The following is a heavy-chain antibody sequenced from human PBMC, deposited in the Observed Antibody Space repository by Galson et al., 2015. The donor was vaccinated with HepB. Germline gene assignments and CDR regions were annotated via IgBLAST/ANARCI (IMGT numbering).Heavy chain of an antibody. CDR3: AREGLPNSLGYCSSTSCNDAFDI. V-gene: IGHV1-2*02. D-gene: IGHD2-2*01. Sequence: SVKVSCKASGYTFTGYYMHWVRQAPGQGLEWMGWINPNSGGTNYAQKFQGRVTMTRDTSISTAYMELSRLRSDDTAVYYCAREGLPNSLGYCSSTSCNDAFDIWGQGTMVTVSS. CDR2: INPNSGGT. CDR1: GYTFTGYY. J-gene: IGHJ3*02.